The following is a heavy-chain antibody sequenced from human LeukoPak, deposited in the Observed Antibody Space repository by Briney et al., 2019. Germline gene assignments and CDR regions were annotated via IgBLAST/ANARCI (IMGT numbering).Heavy chain of an antibody. Sequence: PSETLSLTCTVSGGSISTYSWGCIRQPPGKGLEWIANIHYGGSSDYNPSLRSRVTITADTSRNQFSLRLSSVTAADTAVYYCARDIGTYGSGSYYSDAFDIWGQGTMVTVSS. V-gene: IGHV4-59*12. J-gene: IGHJ3*02. CDR1: GGSISTYS. CDR2: IHYGGSS. CDR3: ARDIGTYGSGSYYSDAFDI. D-gene: IGHD3-10*01.